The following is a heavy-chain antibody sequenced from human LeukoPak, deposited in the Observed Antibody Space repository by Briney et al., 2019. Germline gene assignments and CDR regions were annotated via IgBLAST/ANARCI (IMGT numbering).Heavy chain of an antibody. CDR1: GFTFSSYW. D-gene: IGHD6-19*01. V-gene: IGHV3-7*01. J-gene: IGHJ4*02. Sequence: GGSLRLSCAASGFTFSSYWMSWVRQAPGKRLEWVANIKQDGSEKYYVDSVKGRFTISRDNAKNSLYLQMNSLRAEDTAVYYCARDLTGYSSGPTGYWGQGTLVTVSS. CDR3: ARDLTGYSSGPTGY. CDR2: IKQDGSEK.